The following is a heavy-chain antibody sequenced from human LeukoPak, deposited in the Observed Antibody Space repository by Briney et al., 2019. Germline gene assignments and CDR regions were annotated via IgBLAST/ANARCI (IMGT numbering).Heavy chain of an antibody. D-gene: IGHD5-12*01. CDR1: GFMFRSFE. CDR3: AILAVASDFDY. CDR2: ISSGATTM. Sequence: GGSLRLSCAASGFMFRSFEMYWVRQAPGKGLEWIAYISSGATTMYYADSVKGRFTISRDDAKNSLFLQMNSPRAEDTAVYYCAILAVASDFDYWGQGALVTVSS. J-gene: IGHJ4*02. V-gene: IGHV3-48*03.